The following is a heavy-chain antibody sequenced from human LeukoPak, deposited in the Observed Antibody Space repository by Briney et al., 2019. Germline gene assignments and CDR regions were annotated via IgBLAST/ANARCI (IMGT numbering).Heavy chain of an antibody. J-gene: IGHJ4*02. CDR1: GFTFNTYW. CDR3: AREMIAAPPRTFDN. D-gene: IGHD6-13*01. CDR2: IKEDGSEK. V-gene: IGHV3-7*03. Sequence: GGSLTLSCAASGFTFNTYWMTWVRQAPGKGLEWVANIKEDGSEKYYVESWEGRFTISRDNAKNSLYLQMNSLTAEDTAVYYCAREMIAAPPRTFDNWGQGTLVTVSS.